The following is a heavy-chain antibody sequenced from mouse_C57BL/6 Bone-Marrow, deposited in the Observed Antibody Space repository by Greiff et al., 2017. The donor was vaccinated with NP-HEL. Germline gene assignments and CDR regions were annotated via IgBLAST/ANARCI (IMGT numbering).Heavy chain of an antibody. CDR2: IYPGNSDT. Sequence: EVQLQQSGTVLARPGASVKMSCKTSGYTFTSYWMHWVKQRPGQGLEWIGAIYPGNSDTSYNQKFKGKAKLTAVTSASTAYMELSSLTNEDSAVYYCTRKRDYYGSSYVGHWYFDVWGTGTTVTVSS. V-gene: IGHV1-5*01. D-gene: IGHD1-1*01. CDR3: TRKRDYYGSSYVGHWYFDV. J-gene: IGHJ1*03. CDR1: GYTFTSYW.